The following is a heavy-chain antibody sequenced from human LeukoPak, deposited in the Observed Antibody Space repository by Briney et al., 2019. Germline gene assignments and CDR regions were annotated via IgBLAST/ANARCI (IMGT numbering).Heavy chain of an antibody. V-gene: IGHV3-23*01. Sequence: GGSLRLSCAASGFTFSSYALSWVRQAPGKGLEWVSVIGGSGLSTYYADSVKGRFTISRDNSKNTLYLQMNSLRAEDTAVYYCASVGGSYFSLEYFQHWGQGTLVTVSS. CDR1: GFTFSSYA. J-gene: IGHJ1*01. CDR2: IGGSGLST. CDR3: ASVGGSYFSLEYFQH. D-gene: IGHD1-26*01.